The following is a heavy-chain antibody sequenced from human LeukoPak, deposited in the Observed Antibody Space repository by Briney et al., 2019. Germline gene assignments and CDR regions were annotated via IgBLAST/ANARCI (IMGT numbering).Heavy chain of an antibody. D-gene: IGHD1-26*01. CDR1: GYTFTSYD. Sequence: GASVTVSFKASGYTFTSYDINWVRQATGQGLEWMGWMNPNSGNTGYAQKFQGRVTITRNTSISTAYMELSSLRSEDTAVYYCARGGRFIVGAEGFDPWGQGTLVTVSS. CDR3: ARGGRFIVGAEGFDP. V-gene: IGHV1-8*03. J-gene: IGHJ5*02. CDR2: MNPNSGNT.